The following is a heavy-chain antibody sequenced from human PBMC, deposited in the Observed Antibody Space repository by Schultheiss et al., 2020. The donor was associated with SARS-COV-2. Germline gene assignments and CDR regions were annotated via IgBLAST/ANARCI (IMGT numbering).Heavy chain of an antibody. J-gene: IGHJ4*02. CDR2: IWYDGSNK. V-gene: IGHV3-30*02. CDR3: AKGKGDYSDY. Sequence: GSLRLSCAASGFTFSSYGMHLVRQAPGKGLEWVAVIWYDGSNKYYADSVKGRFTISRDNSKNTLYLQMNSLRAEDTAVYYCAKGKGDYSDYWGQGTLVTVSS. CDR1: GFTFSSYG.